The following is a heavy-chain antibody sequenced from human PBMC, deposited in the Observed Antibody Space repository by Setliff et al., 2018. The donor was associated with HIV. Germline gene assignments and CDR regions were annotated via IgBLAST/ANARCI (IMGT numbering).Heavy chain of an antibody. CDR1: GFIFSGYT. CDR2: ISSSGNFI. CDR3: VRDITTCWDV. Sequence: GGSLRLSCAASGFIFSGYTMVWVRQAPGKGLEWVSSISSSGNFIYYEDSVKGRFTVSRDNAKNTLYLQMNSLRAEDTAVYYCVRDITTCWDVWGQGTTVTVSS. J-gene: IGHJ6*02. D-gene: IGHD4-4*01. V-gene: IGHV3-21*01.